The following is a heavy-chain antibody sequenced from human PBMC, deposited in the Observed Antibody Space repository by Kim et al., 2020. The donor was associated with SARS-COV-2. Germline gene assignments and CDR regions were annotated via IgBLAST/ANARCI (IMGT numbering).Heavy chain of an antibody. CDR1: GFSLSLYW. Sequence: GGSLRLSCAASGFSLSLYWMNWVRQAPGKGLEWVANIRQDGSEKYYADSVKGRFIISRDNAMTSVYLQMNSLRGEDTGVYYCARPLVGSGTWWYDPWGQGTLVTVSS. CDR3: ARPLVGSGTWWYDP. CDR2: IRQDGSEK. D-gene: IGHD2-2*01. J-gene: IGHJ5*02. V-gene: IGHV3-7*03.